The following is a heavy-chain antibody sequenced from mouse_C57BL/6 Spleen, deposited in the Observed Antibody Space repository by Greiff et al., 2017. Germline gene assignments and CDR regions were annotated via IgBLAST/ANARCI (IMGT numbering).Heavy chain of an antibody. CDR3: ARDRGYDYAVGAMDY. D-gene: IGHD2-4*01. CDR2: INYDGSST. V-gene: IGHV5-16*01. CDR1: GFTFSDYY. Sequence: EVKLMESEGGLVQPGSSMKLSCTASGFTFSDYYLAWVRQVPEKGLEWVANINYDGSSTYYLASLKSRFLISRDNAKNILYLQMSSLKSEDTATYYCARDRGYDYAVGAMDYWGQGTSVTVSS. J-gene: IGHJ4*01.